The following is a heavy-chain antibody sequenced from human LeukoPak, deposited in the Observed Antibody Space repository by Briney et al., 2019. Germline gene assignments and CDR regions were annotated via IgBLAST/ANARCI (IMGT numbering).Heavy chain of an antibody. Sequence: ASVKVSCKASGYTFTSYGISWVRQAPGQGLEWMGWISAYNGNTNYAQKLQGRATMTTDTSTSTAYMELRSLRSDDTAVYYCARVFVNYYYYYMDVWGKGTTVTVSS. J-gene: IGHJ6*03. D-gene: IGHD2/OR15-2a*01. CDR1: GYTFTSYG. CDR2: ISAYNGNT. CDR3: ARVFVNYYYYYMDV. V-gene: IGHV1-18*01.